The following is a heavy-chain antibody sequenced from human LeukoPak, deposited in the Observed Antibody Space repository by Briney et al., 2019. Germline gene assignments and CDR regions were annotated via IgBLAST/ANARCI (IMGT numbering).Heavy chain of an antibody. CDR2: MGYDGGNK. V-gene: IGHV3-30*02. D-gene: IGHD3-16*01. CDR3: ARGGVSSGSDS. Sequence: GGSLRLSCVASGFSFSHYGMHWVRQAPGKGLEWVAFMGYDGGNKFYADSLKGRFTISRDDSKNTLFLQMNSLRPEDTAVYFCARGGVSSGSDSWGQGTRVTVSS. J-gene: IGHJ4*02. CDR1: GFSFSHYG.